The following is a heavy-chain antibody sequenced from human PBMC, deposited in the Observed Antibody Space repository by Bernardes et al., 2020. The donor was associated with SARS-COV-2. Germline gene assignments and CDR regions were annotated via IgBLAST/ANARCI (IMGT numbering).Heavy chain of an antibody. CDR2: VSYTGST. V-gene: IGHV4-61*01. Sequence: SETLSLTCTVSGGSVSSGSYRWNWIRQTPEKGLEWIGSVSYTGSTTYNPSLESRVSISIDPSAKVFSLGLTSVTAADTAVYFCARGGYSYGHYWYFDLWGQGTLVTVSS. D-gene: IGHD5-18*01. CDR3: ARGGYSYGHYWYFDL. CDR1: GGSVSSGSYR. J-gene: IGHJ2*01.